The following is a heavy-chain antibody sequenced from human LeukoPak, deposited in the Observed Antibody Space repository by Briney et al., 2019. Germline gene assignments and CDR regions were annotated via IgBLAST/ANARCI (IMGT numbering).Heavy chain of an antibody. CDR1: GGSISSYY. CDR3: AREKLVDAFDI. J-gene: IGHJ3*02. CDR2: IYYSGGT. D-gene: IGHD1-26*01. V-gene: IGHV4-59*01. Sequence: SETLSLTCTVSGGSISSYYWSWIRQPPGKGLEWIGYIYYSGGTNYNPSLKSRVTISVDTSKNQFSLKLSSVTAADTAVYYCAREKLVDAFDIWGQGTMVTVSS.